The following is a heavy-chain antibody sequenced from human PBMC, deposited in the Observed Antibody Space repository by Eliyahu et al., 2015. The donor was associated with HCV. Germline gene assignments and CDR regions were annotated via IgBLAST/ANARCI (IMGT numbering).Heavy chain of an antibody. CDR2: IKSKTDGGTT. J-gene: IGHJ6*03. V-gene: IGHV3-15*01. Sequence: EVQLVESGGGLVKPGGSLRLSCAASGFXFSXAWMSWGSPGPPGGGEGSGRIKSKTDGGTTDYAAPVKGRFTISRDDSKSTLYLQMNSLKTEDTAVYYCTTGAPGGFDYYLDVWGQGTTVTVSS. CDR3: TTGAPGGFDYYLDV. D-gene: IGHD3-10*01. CDR1: GFXFSXAW.